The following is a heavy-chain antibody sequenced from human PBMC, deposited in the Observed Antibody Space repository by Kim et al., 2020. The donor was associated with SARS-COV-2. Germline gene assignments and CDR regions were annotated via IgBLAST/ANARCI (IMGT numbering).Heavy chain of an antibody. CDR2: IYSGGST. Sequence: GGSLRLSCAASGFTVSINYMSWVRQAPGKGLEWVSVIYSGGSTYYADPVKGRFTISRDNSKNTLYLQMNSLRAEDTAVYYCARALGYGSGSYPSYYYYGMLVWGVGTTVTVS. D-gene: IGHD3-10*01. J-gene: IGHJ6*02. V-gene: IGHV3-53*01. CDR1: GFTVSINY. CDR3: ARALGYGSGSYPSYYYYGMLV.